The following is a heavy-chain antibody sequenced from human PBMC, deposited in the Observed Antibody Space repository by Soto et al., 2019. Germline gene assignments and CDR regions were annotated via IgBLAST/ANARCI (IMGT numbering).Heavy chain of an antibody. Sequence: NPSETLSLTCTVSGGSISSSDYYWSWIRQPPGKGLEWIGYIYYSGSTYYNPSLKSRVTISVDTSKNQFSLKLSSVTAADTAVYYCASYGDYYAFDIWGQGTMVTVSS. CDR3: ASYGDYYAFDI. CDR1: GGSISSSDYY. J-gene: IGHJ3*02. V-gene: IGHV4-30-4*01. CDR2: IYYSGST. D-gene: IGHD4-17*01.